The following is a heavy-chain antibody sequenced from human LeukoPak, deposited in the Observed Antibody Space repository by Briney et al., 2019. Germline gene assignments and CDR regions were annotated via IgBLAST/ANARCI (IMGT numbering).Heavy chain of an antibody. CDR2: FDPEDGET. CDR3: ATEWNSGSYYDNNWFDP. Sequence: ASVTVSCKVSGYTLTELSMHWVRQAPGKGLEWIGGFDPEDGETIHAQKFQDRVTMTEDTATDTAYMDLSSLRSEDTAVYYCATEWNSGSYYDNNWFDPWGQGTLVTVSS. V-gene: IGHV1-24*01. J-gene: IGHJ5*02. D-gene: IGHD1-26*01. CDR1: GYTLTELS.